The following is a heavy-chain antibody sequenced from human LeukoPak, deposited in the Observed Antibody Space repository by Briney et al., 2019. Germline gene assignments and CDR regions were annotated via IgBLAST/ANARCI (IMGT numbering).Heavy chain of an antibody. V-gene: IGHV3-7*01. CDR3: ARFGITMVRGVMTNPFDY. CDR2: IKQDGSEK. J-gene: IGHJ4*02. CDR1: GFTFSSYC. Sequence: GGSLRLSCAASGFTFSSYCMSWVRQAPGKGLEWVANIKQDGSEKYYVDSVKGRCTTSRDNAKDSMYLQKNSLRAEETAVYYCARFGITMVRGVMTNPFDYWGQGTLVTVSS. D-gene: IGHD3-10*01.